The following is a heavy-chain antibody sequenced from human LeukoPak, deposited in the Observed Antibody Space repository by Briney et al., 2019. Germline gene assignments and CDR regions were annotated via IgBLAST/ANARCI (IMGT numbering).Heavy chain of an antibody. J-gene: IGHJ4*02. Sequence: GGSLRLSCAASGFTFSSYSMNWVRQAPGKGLEWVSSISSSSSYIYYADSVKGRFTISRDNSKNTLYLQMNSLRAEDTAVYYCAKDPAERYYFDYWGQGTLVTVSS. CDR1: GFTFSSYS. CDR2: ISSSSSYI. CDR3: AKDPAERYYFDY. D-gene: IGHD2-2*01. V-gene: IGHV3-21*01.